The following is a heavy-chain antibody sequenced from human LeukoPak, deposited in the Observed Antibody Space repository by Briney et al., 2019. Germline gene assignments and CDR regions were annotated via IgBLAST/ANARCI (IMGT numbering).Heavy chain of an antibody. CDR3: ARGITMVRGVIYPYFDY. J-gene: IGHJ4*02. Sequence: SETLSLTCAVYGGSFSGYYWSWIRQPPGKGLEWIGEINHSGSTNYNPSLKSRVTISVDTSKNQFSLKLSSVTAADTAVYYCARGITMVRGVIYPYFDYWGQGTLVTVSS. CDR2: INHSGST. V-gene: IGHV4-34*01. D-gene: IGHD3-10*01. CDR1: GGSFSGYY.